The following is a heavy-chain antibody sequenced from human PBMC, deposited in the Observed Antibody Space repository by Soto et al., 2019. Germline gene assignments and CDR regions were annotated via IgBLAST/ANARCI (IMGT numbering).Heavy chain of an antibody. V-gene: IGHV1-46*01. CDR3: ARDRRDDILTGPASAYGMDV. Sequence: ASVKVCCKAIGYSFTSHYMHWVRQAPGQGLEWMGIINPSGGSTSYAQKFQGRVTMTRDTSTSTVYMELSSLRSEDTAVYYCARDRRDDILTGPASAYGMDVWGQGTTVTVSS. CDR2: INPSGGST. D-gene: IGHD3-9*01. J-gene: IGHJ6*02. CDR1: GYSFTSHY.